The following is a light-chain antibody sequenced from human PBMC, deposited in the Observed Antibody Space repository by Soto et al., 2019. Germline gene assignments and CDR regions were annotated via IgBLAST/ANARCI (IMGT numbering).Light chain of an antibody. V-gene: IGKV3-15*01. CDR2: GAS. J-gene: IGKJ1*01. CDR1: QSVSSN. CDR3: QQYNSWPRT. Sequence: EIVMTQSPATLSVCPGERATVSCRASQSVSSNLAWYQQKPGQAPRLLIYGASSRATGIPVRFSGSGSGTEFTLTISSLQSEDFAVYYCQQYNSWPRTFGQGTKVDI.